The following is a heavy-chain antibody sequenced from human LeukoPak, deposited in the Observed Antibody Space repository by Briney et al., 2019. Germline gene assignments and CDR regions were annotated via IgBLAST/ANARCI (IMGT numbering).Heavy chain of an antibody. Sequence: GGSLRLSCAASGFTFSSYWIHWVRRVPGKGLVWASRIKDGGTTTDYADSVKGRFTISRDDAKNTLYLQMNSLRAEDTAVYYCTTIRPGYWGQGTLVTVSP. D-gene: IGHD5-12*01. CDR2: IKDGGTTT. CDR1: GFTFSSYW. J-gene: IGHJ4*02. V-gene: IGHV3-74*01. CDR3: TTIRPGY.